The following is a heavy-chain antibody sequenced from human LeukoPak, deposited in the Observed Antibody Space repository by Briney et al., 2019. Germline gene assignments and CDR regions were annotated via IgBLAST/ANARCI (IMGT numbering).Heavy chain of an antibody. J-gene: IGHJ4*02. V-gene: IGHV4-34*01. CDR1: GGSFSGYY. Sequence: SETLSLTCTVYGGSFSGYYWSWIRQPPGKGLEWIGEINHSGSTNYNPSLKSRVTISVDTSKNQFSLKLTSVTAADTAVYYCARGGRGQYSSSFDYWGQGTLVTVSS. CDR2: INHSGST. D-gene: IGHD6-13*01. CDR3: ARGGRGQYSSSFDY.